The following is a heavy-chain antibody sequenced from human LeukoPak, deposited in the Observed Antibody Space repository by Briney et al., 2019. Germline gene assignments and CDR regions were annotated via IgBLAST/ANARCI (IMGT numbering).Heavy chain of an antibody. D-gene: IGHD2-15*01. J-gene: IGHJ4*02. CDR3: ATRYCSGGSCYLAY. CDR2: INPNSGGT. V-gene: IGHV1-2*06. CDR1: GYTFTGYY. Sequence: ASVKVSRKASGYTFTGYYMHWVRQAPGQGLEWMGRINPNSGGTNYAQKFQGRVTMTRDTSISTAYLELSRLRSDDTAVYYCATRYCSGGSCYLAYWGQGTLVTVSS.